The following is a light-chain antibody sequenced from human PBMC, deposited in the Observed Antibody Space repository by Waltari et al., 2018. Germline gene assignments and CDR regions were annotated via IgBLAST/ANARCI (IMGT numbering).Light chain of an antibody. Sequence: QPVLTQPPSVSGAPGQSVTISCTGTRSNIGAGYDVHWYRQLPGTAPKLLIYTNYNRPSGVPDRFSGSMSDTSAYLVIAGLQAEDEADYYCQSFDSSLSDVFGTGTKVTVL. J-gene: IGLJ1*01. V-gene: IGLV1-40*01. CDR3: QSFDSSLSDV. CDR1: RSNIGAGYD. CDR2: TNY.